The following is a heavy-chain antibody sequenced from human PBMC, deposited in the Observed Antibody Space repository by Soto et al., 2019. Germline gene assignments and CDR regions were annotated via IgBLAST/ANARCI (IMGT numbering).Heavy chain of an antibody. V-gene: IGHV4-34*01. CDR1: GGSFDVYY. Sequence: SETLSLTCALYGGSFDVYYWSWMRQSPGKGLEWIGEIHHSGSTKYNPSLKSRVSLSVDTSTKQFSLKMTSMTAADRGVYYCARGVDSWSGYLFWGQGTPVTVSS. CDR3: ARGVDSWSGYLF. D-gene: IGHD3-3*01. J-gene: IGHJ4*02. CDR2: IHHSGST.